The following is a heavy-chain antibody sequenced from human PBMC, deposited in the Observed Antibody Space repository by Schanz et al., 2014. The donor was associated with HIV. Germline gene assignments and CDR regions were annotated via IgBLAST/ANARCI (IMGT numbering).Heavy chain of an antibody. D-gene: IGHD5-18*01. V-gene: IGHV3-49*01. CDR3: RGYRFYYGVDF. CDR1: GFNFGDYA. CDR2: IRSKGNGGTT. J-gene: IGHJ6*02. Sequence: EVQVVDSGGGLVEPGRSLRLSCSTSGFNFGDYAMSWFRQAPGKGLGWVGFIRSKGNGGTTEYTASVKGRFTISRDDSKNSVYLQMNSLNIEDTAVYYCRGYRFYYGVDFWGQGTTVTVS.